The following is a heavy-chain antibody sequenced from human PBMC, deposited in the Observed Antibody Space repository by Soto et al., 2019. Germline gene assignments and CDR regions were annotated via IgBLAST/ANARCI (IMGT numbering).Heavy chain of an antibody. CDR1: GITFSSYG. Sequence: GGSLRLSCAASGITFSSYGMHWVRQAPGKGLEWVAVIWYDGSNKYYADSVRGRFTISRDNSKNTLYLQMNSLRAEDTSVYYCARDRSITQRGMDVWGQGTTVTVSS. V-gene: IGHV3-33*01. CDR3: ARDRSITQRGMDV. J-gene: IGHJ6*02. CDR2: IWYDGSNK. D-gene: IGHD1-20*01.